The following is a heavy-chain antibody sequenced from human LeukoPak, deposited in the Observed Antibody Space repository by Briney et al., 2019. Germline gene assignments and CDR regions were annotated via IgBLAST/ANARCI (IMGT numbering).Heavy chain of an antibody. CDR2: INPNSGFT. V-gene: IGHV1-2*02. D-gene: IGHD3-22*01. Sequence: GASVKVSCKPSRYTFTGYYMHWVRQAPGQGLEWMGWINPNSGFTNYPQRFQGRVTMTRDTSISTAYMHLSSLRSDDTAVYYCARGPDTSGYYPFDYWGQGTLVTVSS. J-gene: IGHJ4*02. CDR3: ARGPDTSGYYPFDY. CDR1: RYTFTGYY.